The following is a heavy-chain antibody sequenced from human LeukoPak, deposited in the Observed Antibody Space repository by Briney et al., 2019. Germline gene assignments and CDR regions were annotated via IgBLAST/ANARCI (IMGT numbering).Heavy chain of an antibody. J-gene: IGHJ4*02. Sequence: PGGSLRLSCTASGFTFGDYAMSWVRQAPGKGLEWVGFIRSKAYGGTTEYAASVKGRFTISRDDSKSIAYLQMNSLKTEDTAVYYCTRGPVVVTAILPTTFDYWGQGTLVTVSS. V-gene: IGHV3-49*04. CDR2: IRSKAYGGTT. CDR1: GFTFGDYA. D-gene: IGHD2-21*02. CDR3: TRGPVVVTAILPTTFDY.